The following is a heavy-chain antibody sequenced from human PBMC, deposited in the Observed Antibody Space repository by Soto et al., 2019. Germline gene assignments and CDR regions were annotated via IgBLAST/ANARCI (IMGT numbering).Heavy chain of an antibody. CDR3: ARRGSGSYYDY. CDR1: GFTFSSYA. V-gene: IGHV3-23*01. CDR2: ISGSGGST. J-gene: IGHJ4*02. D-gene: IGHD1-26*01. Sequence: EVQLLESGGGLVQPGGSLRLSCAASGFTFSSYAMRWVRQAPVKGLEWVSAISGSGGSTYYADSVKGRFTISRDNSKNPLYLQMNSLRAEDTAVYYCARRGSGSYYDYWAREPWSPSPQ.